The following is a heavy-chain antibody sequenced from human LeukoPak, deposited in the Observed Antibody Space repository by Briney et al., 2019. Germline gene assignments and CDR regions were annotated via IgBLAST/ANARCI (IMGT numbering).Heavy chain of an antibody. CDR1: GSTFSSYA. CDR3: AKGPGGPLLRYFDWLLPVDY. J-gene: IGHJ4*02. V-gene: IGHV3-23*01. D-gene: IGHD3-9*01. CDR2: ISGSGGST. Sequence: GGSLRLSCAASGSTFSSYAMSWVRQAPGKGLEWVSAISGSGGSTYYADSVKGRFTISRDNSKNTLYLQMNSLRAEDTAVYYCAKGPGGPLLRYFDWLLPVDYWGQGTLVTVSS.